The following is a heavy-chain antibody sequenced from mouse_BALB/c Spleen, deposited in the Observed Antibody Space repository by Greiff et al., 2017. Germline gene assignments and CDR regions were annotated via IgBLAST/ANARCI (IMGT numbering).Heavy chain of an antibody. J-gene: IGHJ4*01. CDR3: VRGHYYGYVAMDY. CDR2: IRSKSNNYAT. CDR1: GFTFNTYA. Sequence: EVQVVESGGGLVQPKGSLKLSCAASGFTFNTYAMNWVRQAPGKGLEWVARIRSKSNNYATYYADSVKDRFTISRDDSQSMLYLQMNNLKTEDTAMYYCVRGHYYGYVAMDYWGQGTSVTVSS. V-gene: IGHV10-1*02. D-gene: IGHD1-2*01.